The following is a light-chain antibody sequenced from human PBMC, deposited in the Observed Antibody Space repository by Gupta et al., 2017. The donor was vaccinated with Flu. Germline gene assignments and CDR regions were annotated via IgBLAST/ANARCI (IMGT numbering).Light chain of an antibody. Sequence: SYLLTQPPSVSVAPGQAASITCGGDNIERKSVHWYQQKPGQAPVVVLYDDSDRPSGIPERFSGSNSVNTATLTITRVEAGDEADYYCQVWDSDSDHWVFGGGTKLTV. V-gene: IGLV3-21*02. CDR1: NIERKS. CDR2: DDS. CDR3: QVWDSDSDHWV. J-gene: IGLJ3*02.